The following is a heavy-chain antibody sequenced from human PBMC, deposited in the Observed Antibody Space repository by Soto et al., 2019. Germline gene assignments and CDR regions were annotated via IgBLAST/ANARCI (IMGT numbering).Heavy chain of an antibody. V-gene: IGHV1-2*02. CDR3: ARDGSRSWYFHLYYYYGMDV. CDR1: GYTFTGYY. Sequence: GASVKVSCKASGYTFTGYYMHWVRQAPGQGLEWMGWINPNSGGTNYAQKFQGRVTMTRDTSISTAYMELSRLRSDDTAVYYCARDGSRSWYFHLYYYYGMDVWGQGTTVTVSS. J-gene: IGHJ6*02. CDR2: INPNSGGT. D-gene: IGHD6-13*01.